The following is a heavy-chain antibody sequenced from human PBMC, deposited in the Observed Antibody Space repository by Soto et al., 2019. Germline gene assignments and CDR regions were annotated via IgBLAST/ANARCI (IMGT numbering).Heavy chain of an antibody. D-gene: IGHD2-15*01. J-gene: IGHJ5*02. CDR2: ITVSGGST. CDR1: GFIFSSYA. Sequence: GGSLRLSCGASGFIFSSYAMSWVRQAPGKGLEWVSAITVSGGSTYYADSVKGRFTISRDNSKNTLYLQMDSLRAEDTAVYYCAKGLEYCSGGSCLNWFDPWGQGTLVTVS. CDR3: AKGLEYCSGGSCLNWFDP. V-gene: IGHV3-23*01.